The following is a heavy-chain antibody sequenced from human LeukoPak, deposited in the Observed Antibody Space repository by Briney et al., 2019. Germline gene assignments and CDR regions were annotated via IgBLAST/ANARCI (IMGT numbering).Heavy chain of an antibody. Sequence: SETLSLTCKVSVDSISPYYWTWIRQPPGKGLEWIGFIYYFGSPNYNPSLKSRVTILVDTSKNQFSLQLTSVTAADTAVYYCAGGLRYSSDYWGPGILVTVSS. D-gene: IGHD6-13*01. J-gene: IGHJ4*02. V-gene: IGHV4-59*01. CDR3: AGGLRYSSDY. CDR1: VDSISPYY. CDR2: IYYFGSP.